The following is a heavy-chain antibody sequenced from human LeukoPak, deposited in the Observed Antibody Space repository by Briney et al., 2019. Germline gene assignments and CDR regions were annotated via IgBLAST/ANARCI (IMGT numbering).Heavy chain of an antibody. D-gene: IGHD4/OR15-4a*01. V-gene: IGHV3-7*04. Sequence: PGGSLRLSRAASGFTFSSYEMNWVRQAPGKGLEWVANIKQDGSARYYVDSVKGRFTISRDNAENSLYLQMNSLRVEDTAVYYCARDVRATGALDIWGQGTLLTVSS. J-gene: IGHJ3*02. CDR2: IKQDGSAR. CDR1: GFTFSSYE. CDR3: ARDVRATGALDI.